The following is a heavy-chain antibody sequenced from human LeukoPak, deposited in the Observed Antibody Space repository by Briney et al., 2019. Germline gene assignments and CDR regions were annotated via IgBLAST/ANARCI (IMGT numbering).Heavy chain of an antibody. V-gene: IGHV3-30*04. CDR1: GFTFSSYV. J-gene: IGHJ4*02. CDR2: ISYDGSNE. D-gene: IGHD6-13*01. CDR3: AKSGTTSSWSPRVKTYFDY. Sequence: QPGRSLRLSCAASGFTFSSYVMHWVRQAPGKGLEWVAIISYDGSNEYYADSVKGRFTIARETSKNTLYLQMNSLKPEDTAVYYCAKSGTTSSWSPRVKTYFDYWGQGTLVTVSS.